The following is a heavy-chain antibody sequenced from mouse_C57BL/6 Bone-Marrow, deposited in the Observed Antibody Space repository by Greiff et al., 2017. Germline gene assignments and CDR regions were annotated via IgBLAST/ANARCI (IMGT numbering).Heavy chain of an antibody. CDR1: GYSITSGYY. J-gene: IGHJ2*01. D-gene: IGHD1-1*01. CDR2: ISYDGSN. CDR3: ARNLYYGSNYFDY. Sequence: EVQRVESGPGLVKPSQSLSLTCSVTGYSITSGYYWNRIRQFPGNKLEWMGYISYDGSNNYNPSLKNRISITRDTSKNQFFLKLNSVTTEDTATYYCARNLYYGSNYFDYWGQGTTLTVSS. V-gene: IGHV3-6*01.